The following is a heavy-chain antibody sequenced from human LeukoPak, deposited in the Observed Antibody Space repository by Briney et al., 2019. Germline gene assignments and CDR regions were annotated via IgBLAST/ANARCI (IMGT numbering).Heavy chain of an antibody. CDR1: GYTFTSYD. CDR3: ARGLTMVRGVIFGY. Sequence: ASVKVSCKASGYTFTSYDINWVRQATGQGLEWMGWMNPNSGNTGYAQKFQGRVTMTRNTSISTAYMEPSSLRSEDTAVYYCARGLTMVRGVIFGYWGQGTLVTVSS. J-gene: IGHJ4*02. CDR2: MNPNSGNT. V-gene: IGHV1-8*01. D-gene: IGHD3-10*01.